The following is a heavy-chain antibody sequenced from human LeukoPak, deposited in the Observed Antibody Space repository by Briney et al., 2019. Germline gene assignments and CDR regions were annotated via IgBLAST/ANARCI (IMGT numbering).Heavy chain of an antibody. CDR3: ARGYVWIEMGLGY. J-gene: IGHJ4*02. CDR1: GYTFTGYS. Sequence: ASVKVSCKASGYTFTGYSIYWVRQAPGQGLEWMGGINPNSGDTNFAQKFQGRVTMTRDTSISTAYMELSGLRSDDTATYYCARGYVWIEMGLGYWGQGTLVTVSS. V-gene: IGHV1-2*02. CDR2: INPNSGDT. D-gene: IGHD3/OR15-3a*01.